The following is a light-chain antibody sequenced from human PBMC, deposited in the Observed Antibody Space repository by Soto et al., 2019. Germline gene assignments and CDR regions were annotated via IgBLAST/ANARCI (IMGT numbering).Light chain of an antibody. CDR1: QSISSY. V-gene: IGKV1-39*01. CDR3: QQSYSIPT. J-gene: IGKJ1*01. Sequence: DIQMTQSPSSLSASIGDRVTITCRASQSISSYVNWYQQKPGKAPKLLIYAASSLQSGVPSRFSCRRSGTDFTLTLSSLHPEDFATYYCQQSYSIPTLGKGT. CDR2: AAS.